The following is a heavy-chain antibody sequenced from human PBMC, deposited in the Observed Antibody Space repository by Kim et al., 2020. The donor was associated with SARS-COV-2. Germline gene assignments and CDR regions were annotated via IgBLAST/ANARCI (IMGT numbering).Heavy chain of an antibody. CDR1: GHTFTRDS. D-gene: IGHD2-15*01. Sequence: ASVKVSCKTSGHTFTRDSIHWVRQAPGQRLEWMGGIDCGNGNTIYSQKFQGRVTFTTDTSASTAYMELSRLRSEDSAVYYCLGGYYFDSWGQGTLVTVSS. V-gene: IGHV1-3*01. CDR2: IDCGNGNT. J-gene: IGHJ4*02. CDR3: LGGYYFDS.